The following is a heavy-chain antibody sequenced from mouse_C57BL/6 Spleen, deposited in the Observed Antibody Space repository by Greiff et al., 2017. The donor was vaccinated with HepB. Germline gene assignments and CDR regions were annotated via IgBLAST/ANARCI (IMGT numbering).Heavy chain of an antibody. Sequence: LQESGAELVRPGASVTLSCKASGYTFTDYEMHWVKQTPVHGLEWIGAIDPETGGTAYNQKFKGKAILTADKSSSTAYMELRSLTSEDSAVYYCTRGLRPAMDYWGQGTSVTVSS. CDR2: IDPETGGT. D-gene: IGHD2-4*01. V-gene: IGHV1-15*01. J-gene: IGHJ4*01. CDR3: TRGLRPAMDY. CDR1: GYTFTDYE.